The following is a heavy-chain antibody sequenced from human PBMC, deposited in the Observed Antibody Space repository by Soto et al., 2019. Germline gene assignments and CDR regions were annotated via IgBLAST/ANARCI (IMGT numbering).Heavy chain of an antibody. CDR2: IIPILGIP. Sequence: ASVKVSCTASRGTFSIYTICLVRQALGQGLEWMGRIIPILGIPNYAQKFQGRVTITADKSTSTAYMELSSLRSEDTAVFYCARFRELSGRAGRGQGTTLTFS. V-gene: IGHV1-69*02. CDR1: RGTFSIYT. J-gene: IGHJ6*02. CDR3: ARFRELSGRAG. D-gene: IGHD3-10*01.